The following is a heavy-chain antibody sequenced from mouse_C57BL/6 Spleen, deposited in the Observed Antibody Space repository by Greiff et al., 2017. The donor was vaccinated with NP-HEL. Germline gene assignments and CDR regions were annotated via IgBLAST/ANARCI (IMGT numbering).Heavy chain of an antibody. J-gene: IGHJ2*01. D-gene: IGHD4-1*02. CDR1: GFTFSDYY. Sequence: EVMLVESGGGLVQPGGSLKLSCAASGFTFSDYYMYWVRQTPEKRLEWVAYISNGGGSTYYPDTVKGRFTISRDNAKNTLYLQMSRLKSEDTAMYYCARHLQLGHCDYWGQGTTLTVSS. CDR2: ISNGGGST. V-gene: IGHV5-12*01. CDR3: ARHLQLGHCDY.